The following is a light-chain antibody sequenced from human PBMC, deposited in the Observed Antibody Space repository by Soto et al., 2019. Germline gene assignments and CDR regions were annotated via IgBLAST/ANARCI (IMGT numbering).Light chain of an antibody. CDR2: AAS. J-gene: IGKJ1*01. Sequence: AIQLTQSPSSLSASVGDRVTITCRASQGIRSALGWYQQKPGKVPKLLIYAASTLQSGVPSRFSGSGSGTDFPLTISSLQPEDFATYYCLLDFSYFWAFGQGTKVDIK. CDR1: QGIRSA. CDR3: LLDFSYFWA. V-gene: IGKV1-6*01.